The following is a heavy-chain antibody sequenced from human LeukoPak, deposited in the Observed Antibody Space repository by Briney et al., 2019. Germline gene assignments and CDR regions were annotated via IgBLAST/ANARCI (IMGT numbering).Heavy chain of an antibody. D-gene: IGHD6-6*01. CDR1: GGSFSGYY. Sequence: PSETLSLTCAVYGGSFSGYYWSWIRQPPGKGLEWIGEINHSGSTNYNPSLKSRVTISVDTSKNQFSLKLSSVTAADTAVYYCARAGFSLAPHRGTPFDYWGQGTLVTVSS. J-gene: IGHJ4*02. CDR3: ARAGFSLAPHRGTPFDY. V-gene: IGHV4-34*01. CDR2: INHSGST.